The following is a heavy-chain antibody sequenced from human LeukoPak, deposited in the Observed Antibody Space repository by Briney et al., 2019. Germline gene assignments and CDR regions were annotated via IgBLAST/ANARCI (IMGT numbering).Heavy chain of an antibody. CDR3: ARGTEQQLADYYYYMDV. Sequence: SETLSLTCTVSGGSISSYYWSWIRQPPGKGLEWIGYIYYRGSTNYNPSLKSRVTISVDTSKNQFSLKLSSVTAADTAVYYCARGTEQQLADYYYYMDVWGKGTTVTISS. D-gene: IGHD6-13*01. CDR2: IYYRGST. V-gene: IGHV4-59*01. J-gene: IGHJ6*03. CDR1: GGSISSYY.